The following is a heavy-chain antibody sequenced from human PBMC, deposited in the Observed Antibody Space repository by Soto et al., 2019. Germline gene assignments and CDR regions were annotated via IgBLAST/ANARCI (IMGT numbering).Heavy chain of an antibody. CDR1: GFTFSSYG. J-gene: IGHJ4*02. CDR2: ISYDGSNK. V-gene: IGHV3-30*18. CDR3: AKDRGDYYDSSGYNDY. Sequence: PGGSLRLSCAASGFTFSSYGMHWVRQAPGRGLEWVAVISYDGSNKYYADSVKGRFTISRDNSKNTLYLQMNSLRAEDTAVYYCAKDRGDYYDSSGYNDYWGQGTLVTVPQ. D-gene: IGHD3-22*01.